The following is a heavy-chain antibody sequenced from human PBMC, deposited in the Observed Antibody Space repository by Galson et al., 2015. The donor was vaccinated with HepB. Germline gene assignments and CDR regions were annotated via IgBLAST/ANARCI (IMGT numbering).Heavy chain of an antibody. CDR1: GFTFSSYS. CDR2: ISSSSSYI. J-gene: IGHJ3*02. V-gene: IGHV3-21*01. Sequence: SLRLSCAASGFTFSSYSMNWVRQAPGKGLEWVSSISSSSSYIYYADSVKGRFTISRDNSKNTLYLQMNSLRAEDTAVYYCARDPGGTVTTGAFDIWGQGTMVTVSS. CDR3: ARDPGGTVTTGAFDI. D-gene: IGHD4-17*01.